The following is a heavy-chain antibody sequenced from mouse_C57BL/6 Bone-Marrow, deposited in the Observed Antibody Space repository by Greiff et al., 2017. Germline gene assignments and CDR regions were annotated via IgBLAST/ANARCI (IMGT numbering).Heavy chain of an antibody. CDR1: GYTFTSYG. V-gene: IGHV1-81*01. CDR3: ARWGYGSSYFDY. J-gene: IGHJ2*01. D-gene: IGHD1-1*01. CDR2: IYPRSGNT. Sequence: VQLQESGAELARPGASVKLSCKASGYTFTSYGISWVKQRTGQGLEWIGEIYPRSGNTYYNEKFKGKATLTADKSSSTAYMELRSLTSEDSAVYFCARWGYGSSYFDYWGQGTTLTVSS.